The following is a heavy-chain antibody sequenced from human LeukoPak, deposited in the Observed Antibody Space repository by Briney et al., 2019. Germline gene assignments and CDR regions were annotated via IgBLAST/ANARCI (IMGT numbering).Heavy chain of an antibody. CDR3: ARFRAKNWFGP. Sequence: SETLSLTCGVSGASFSGHYWSWIRQTPGKGLEWIGEINHSGTTNYNPSLKSRFIMSVDTPKKQFSLNLTSVTAADTGVYYCARFRAKNWFGPWGQGTLVTVSS. CDR2: INHSGTT. CDR1: GASFSGHY. J-gene: IGHJ5*02. V-gene: IGHV4-34*01.